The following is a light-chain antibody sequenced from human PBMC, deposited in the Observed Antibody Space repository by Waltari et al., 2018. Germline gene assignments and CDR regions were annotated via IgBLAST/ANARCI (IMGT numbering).Light chain of an antibody. Sequence: DIQMTQSPSYLSASVGDTVTITCRASQSINNYLTWYQQKPGKAPILLIYATYTLQSRVPSRFSGSGSWTDFTLTISNLQPEDFATYYCQQSYSLLRLTFGGGTKVDIK. CDR1: QSINNY. CDR2: ATY. J-gene: IGKJ4*01. CDR3: QQSYSLLRLT. V-gene: IGKV1-39*01.